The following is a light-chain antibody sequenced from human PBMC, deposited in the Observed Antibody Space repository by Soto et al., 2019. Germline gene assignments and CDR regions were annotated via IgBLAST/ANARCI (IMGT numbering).Light chain of an antibody. Sequence: SYELTQPPSVSVAPGQTARMTCGGDAIGSKSVHWYRQKPGQAPALVFYSDTDRPSGIPERFSGSNSGNTATLTITGVEAGDEADYCCQVWDSRSEPVVFGGGTKVTVL. V-gene: IGLV3-21*04. CDR2: SDT. CDR3: QVWDSRSEPVV. CDR1: AIGSKS. J-gene: IGLJ2*01.